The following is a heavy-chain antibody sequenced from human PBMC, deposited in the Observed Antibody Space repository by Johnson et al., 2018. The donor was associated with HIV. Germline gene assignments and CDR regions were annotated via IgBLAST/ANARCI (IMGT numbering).Heavy chain of an antibody. CDR1: GFTFSSYG. V-gene: IGHV3-48*01. CDR3: ARRIRDIVVVPAADDAFDI. D-gene: IGHD2-2*01. J-gene: IGHJ3*02. Sequence: VQLVESGGGVVQPGRSLRLSCAASGFTFSSYGMHWVRQAPGKGLEWVSYISSSGSTIYYADSVKGRLTISRDNSKNTLYLQMNSLRVKDTAVYYCARRIRDIVVVPAADDAFDIWGQGTMVTVSS. CDR2: ISSSGSTI.